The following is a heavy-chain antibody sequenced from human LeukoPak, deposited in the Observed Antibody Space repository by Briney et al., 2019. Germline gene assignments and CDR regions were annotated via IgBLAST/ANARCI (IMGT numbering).Heavy chain of an antibody. CDR3: ARDLVAGDAFDI. Sequence: SQTLSLTCTVSGGSISSGDYYWSWNRQPPGKGLEWVGYIYYSGSTYYNPSLKSRVSISVYTSKNQFSLKLSSVTAADTAVYYCARDLVAGDAFDIWGQGTMVTVSS. D-gene: IGHD5-12*01. CDR2: IYYSGST. V-gene: IGHV4-30-4*08. J-gene: IGHJ3*02. CDR1: GGSISSGDYY.